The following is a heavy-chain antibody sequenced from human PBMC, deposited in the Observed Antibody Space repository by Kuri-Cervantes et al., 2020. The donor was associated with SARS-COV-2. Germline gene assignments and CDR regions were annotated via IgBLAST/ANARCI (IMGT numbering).Heavy chain of an antibody. D-gene: IGHD2/OR15-2a*01. CDR2: IKSNTDGRTP. J-gene: IGHJ4*02. CDR3: PTSLSV. CDR1: GFTFSNGW. Sequence: GESLKISCAASGFTFSNGWMSWVRQAPGKGLEWVCRIKSNTDGRTPDYAAPVKCRFTISRDDSKHTLYLQMNSLKTEDTAVYYCPTSLSVWGQGTLVTVSS. V-gene: IGHV3-15*01.